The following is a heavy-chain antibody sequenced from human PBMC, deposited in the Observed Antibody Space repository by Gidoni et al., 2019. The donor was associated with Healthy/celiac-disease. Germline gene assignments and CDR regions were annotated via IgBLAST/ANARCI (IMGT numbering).Heavy chain of an antibody. V-gene: IGHV3-43*02. CDR1: GFPFDYDA. CDR2: ISGDGGST. D-gene: IGHD5-12*01. J-gene: IGHJ4*02. CDR3: AKDERGPIGD. Sequence: EVQLVESGGGVVQPGGSLRLSCAAPGFPFDYDAMHWVRQAPGKGLDWVSLISGDGGSTYYADSVKCRFTISRDNSKNSLYLQMNSLRTEDTALYYCAKDERGPIGDWGQGTLVTVSS.